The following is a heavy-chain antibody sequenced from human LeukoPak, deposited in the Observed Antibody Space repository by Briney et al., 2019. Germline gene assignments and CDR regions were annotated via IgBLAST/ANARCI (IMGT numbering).Heavy chain of an antibody. Sequence: SETLSLTCTVAGGSISSSSYYWGWIRQPPGMGLEWIGNIFYSGTTYYNPSLKSRVTISVDTSNNQFSLKMRSVTAADTAVYYCARVLRGGTYYFDYWGQGTLVTVSS. J-gene: IGHJ4*02. D-gene: IGHD1-26*01. CDR2: IFYSGTT. CDR1: GGSISSSSYY. V-gene: IGHV4-39*01. CDR3: ARVLRGGTYYFDY.